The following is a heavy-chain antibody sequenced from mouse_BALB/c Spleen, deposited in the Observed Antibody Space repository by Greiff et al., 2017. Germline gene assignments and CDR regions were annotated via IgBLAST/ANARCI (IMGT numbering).Heavy chain of an antibody. CDR3: TRFATVVATPYYYSIDD. J-gene: IGHJ4*01. V-gene: IGHV1-15*01. CDR2: IDPETGGT. D-gene: IGHD1-1*01. Sequence: VQLQQSGAELVRPGASVTMSCKASGYTFTDYVMHWVKQKPVQGLEWIGAIDPETGGTAYNQKFKGKATLTADKSSSTSYMELRSLTSENSAVYYCTRFATVVATPYYYSIDDWGQGTSVTVSS. CDR1: GYTFTDYV.